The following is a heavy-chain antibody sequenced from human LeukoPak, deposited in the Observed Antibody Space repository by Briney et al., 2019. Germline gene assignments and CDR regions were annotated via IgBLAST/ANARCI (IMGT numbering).Heavy chain of an antibody. CDR2: IQYDGSNE. D-gene: IGHD2-8*01. CDR1: GFTFSSYG. Sequence: PGGSLRLSCAASGFTFSSYGMHWVRQAPGKGLEWVAYIQYDGSNEQYADSVKGRFRISRDNSNNILYLQMNSLRTEDTAVYYCAKDRCSNGIGCYYYYMEVWGKGTTVTISS. CDR3: AKDRCSNGIGCYYYYMEV. V-gene: IGHV3-30*02. J-gene: IGHJ6*03.